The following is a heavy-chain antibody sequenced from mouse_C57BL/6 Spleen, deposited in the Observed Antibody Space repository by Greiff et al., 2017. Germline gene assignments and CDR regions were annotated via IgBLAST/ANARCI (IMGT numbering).Heavy chain of an antibody. CDR3: ARDSLGRDYAMDY. Sequence: QVQLQQPGAELVKPGASVKLSCKASGYTFTSYWMHWVKQRPGQGLEWIGMIHPNSGSTNYNEKFKSKATLTVDKSSSTAYMQLSSLTSEDSAVYYCARDSLGRDYAMDYWGQGTSVTVSS. CDR1: GYTFTSYW. V-gene: IGHV1-64*01. D-gene: IGHD4-1*01. J-gene: IGHJ4*01. CDR2: IHPNSGST.